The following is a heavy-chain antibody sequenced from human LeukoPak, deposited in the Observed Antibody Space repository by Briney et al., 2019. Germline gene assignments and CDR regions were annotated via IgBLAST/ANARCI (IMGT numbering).Heavy chain of an antibody. CDR3: AKDPVRGYYPEGQLDY. J-gene: IGHJ4*02. CDR1: GFTFSSYG. Sequence: PGGSLRLSCAASGFTFSSYGMHWVRQAPGKGLEWVAVISYDGSNKYYADSVKGRFTISRDNSKNTLYLQMNSLRAEDTAVYYCAKDPVRGYYPEGQLDYWGQGTLVTVSS. D-gene: IGHD1-26*01. CDR2: ISYDGSNK. V-gene: IGHV3-30*18.